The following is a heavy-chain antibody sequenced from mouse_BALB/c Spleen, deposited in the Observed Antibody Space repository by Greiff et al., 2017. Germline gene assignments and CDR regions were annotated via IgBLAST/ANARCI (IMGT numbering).Heavy chain of an antibody. CDR2: IDPENGDT. J-gene: IGHJ3*01. Sequence: EVQLQQSGAELVRSGASVKLSCTASGFNIKDYYMHWVKQRPEQGLEWIGWIDPENGDTEYAPKFQGKATMTADTSSNTAYLQLSSLTSEDTAVYYCNAYGSGYGFAYWGQGTLGTVSA. D-gene: IGHD1-1*01. CDR3: NAYGSGYGFAY. V-gene: IGHV14-4*02. CDR1: GFNIKDYY.